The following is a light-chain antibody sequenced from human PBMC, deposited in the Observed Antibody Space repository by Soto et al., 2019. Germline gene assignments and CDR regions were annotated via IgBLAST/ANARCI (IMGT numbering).Light chain of an antibody. V-gene: IGKV1-33*01. CDR1: QNITNF. Sequence: DIQMSQSPPSLSASVGDRVTITCQASQNITNFLNWYQQKPGKPPNLLIYGASNLETGVPSRFSGSGSGIGSIVTISSLQPEDIGTYYCQQYAYLPYTFGQGTKLEIK. J-gene: IGKJ2*01. CDR2: GAS. CDR3: QQYAYLPYT.